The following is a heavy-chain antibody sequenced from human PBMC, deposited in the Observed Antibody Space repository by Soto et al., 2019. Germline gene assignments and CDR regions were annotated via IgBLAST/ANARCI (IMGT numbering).Heavy chain of an antibody. V-gene: IGHV3-48*01. CDR1: GFSFRSYG. J-gene: IGHJ4*02. Sequence: GGSLRLSCAASGFSFRSYGMNWVRQAPGKGLEWVSYISSGAATIYYADSVKGRFTISRDNGQNSLFLQMNSLRAEDTAVYYCARRGAWADVTAAHQIFDYWGQGSLVTVSS. CDR2: ISSGAATI. D-gene: IGHD2-2*01. CDR3: ARRGAWADVTAAHQIFDY.